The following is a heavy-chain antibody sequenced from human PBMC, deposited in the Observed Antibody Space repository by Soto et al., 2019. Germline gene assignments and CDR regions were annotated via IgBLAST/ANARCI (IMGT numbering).Heavy chain of an antibody. D-gene: IGHD3-9*01. V-gene: IGHV2-5*02. Sequence: QITLKESGPTLVKPTQTLTLTCTFSGFSLSTSGVGVGWIRQPPGKALEWLALIYWDDDKRYSPSPKSRLTITKDTSKNQVVLTMTNMDPVDTATYYCAHLYYDILTGYVYFDYWGQGTLVTVSS. J-gene: IGHJ4*02. CDR1: GFSLSTSGVG. CDR3: AHLYYDILTGYVYFDY. CDR2: IYWDDDK.